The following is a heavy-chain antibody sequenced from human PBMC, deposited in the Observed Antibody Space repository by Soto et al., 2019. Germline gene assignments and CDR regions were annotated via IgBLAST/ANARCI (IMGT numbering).Heavy chain of an antibody. Sequence: SETLSLTCTVSGGSISSGGYYWSWIRQHPGKGLEWIGYIYYSGSTYYNPSLKSRVTISVDTSKNQFSLKLSSVTAADTAVYYCARRSPAAGTQPYYFDYWGQGTLVTVSS. CDR2: IYYSGST. V-gene: IGHV4-31*03. J-gene: IGHJ4*02. CDR1: GGSISSGGYY. CDR3: ARRSPAAGTQPYYFDY. D-gene: IGHD6-13*01.